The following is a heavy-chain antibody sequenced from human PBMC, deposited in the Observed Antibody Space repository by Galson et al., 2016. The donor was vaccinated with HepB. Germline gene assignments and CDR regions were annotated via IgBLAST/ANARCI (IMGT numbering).Heavy chain of an antibody. V-gene: IGHV3-23*01. CDR3: ASGIAVTTSNSFWYFDL. J-gene: IGHJ2*01. CDR1: GFTFSSYA. D-gene: IGHD3-10*01. CDR2: ISGSGDET. Sequence: SLRLSCAASGFTFSSYAMTWVRQAPGKGLDWVSTISGSGDETNYADSVKGRFTFSRHNSKNTLYLQMTSLRAEDTAVYYCASGIAVTTSNSFWYFDLWGRGTLVTVSS.